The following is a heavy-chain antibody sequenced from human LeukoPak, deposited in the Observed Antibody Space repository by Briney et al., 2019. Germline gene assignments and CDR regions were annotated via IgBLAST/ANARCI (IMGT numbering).Heavy chain of an antibody. CDR3: GREILGELYFDF. V-gene: IGHV3-21*01. CDR2: ISSSSTYI. CDR1: GFTFSSYS. D-gene: IGHD3-10*01. J-gene: IGHJ4*02. Sequence: GGSLRLSCAASGFTFSSYSMNWVRQAPGKGLEWVSSISSSSTYIYYADSVKGRFTISRDNAKNSLYLQMNSLRAEDTAVYYCGREILGELYFDFWGQGTWSPSPQ.